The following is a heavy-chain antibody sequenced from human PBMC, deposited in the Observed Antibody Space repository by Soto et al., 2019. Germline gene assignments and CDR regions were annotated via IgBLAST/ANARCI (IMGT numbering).Heavy chain of an antibody. Sequence: GGSLRLSCAASGFTFSSYGMHWVRQAPGKGLEWVAVISYDGSNKYYADSVKGRFTISRDNSKNTLYLQMNSLRAEDTAVYYCAKPFRGFLEWLLQVSGMDVWGHGTTVTVSS. CDR1: GFTFSSYG. D-gene: IGHD3-3*01. CDR2: ISYDGSNK. V-gene: IGHV3-30*18. J-gene: IGHJ6*02. CDR3: AKPFRGFLEWLLQVSGMDV.